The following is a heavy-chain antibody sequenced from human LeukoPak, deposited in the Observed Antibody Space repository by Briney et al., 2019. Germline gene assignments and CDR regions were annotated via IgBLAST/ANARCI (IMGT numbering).Heavy chain of an antibody. D-gene: IGHD3-16*02. V-gene: IGHV3-23*01. CDR1: GFTFSSYA. CDR2: ISGSGGST. CDR3: AKDYSPFGGVIGSFDY. Sequence: AGGSLRLSCAASGFTFSSYAMSRVGQAPGKGLEWVSAISGSGGSTYYADSVKGRFTISRDNSKNTLYLQMNSLRAEDTAVYYCAKDYSPFGGVIGSFDYWGQGTLVTVSS. J-gene: IGHJ4*02.